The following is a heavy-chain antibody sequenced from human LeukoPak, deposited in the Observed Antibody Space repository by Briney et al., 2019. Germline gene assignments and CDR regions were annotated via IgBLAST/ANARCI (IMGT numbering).Heavy chain of an antibody. CDR3: ARAYAHGDGYNSIGY. V-gene: IGHV5-51*01. CDR2: IYPGDSNT. D-gene: IGHD5-24*01. Sequence: GESLKISCKGSGYSFTSYWIGWVRQMPGKGLEWMGIIYPGDSNTRYSPSFQGQVTISADKSISTAYLQWSSLKASDTAMFYCARAYAHGDGYNSIGYWGQGTLVTVSS. J-gene: IGHJ4*02. CDR1: GYSFTSYW.